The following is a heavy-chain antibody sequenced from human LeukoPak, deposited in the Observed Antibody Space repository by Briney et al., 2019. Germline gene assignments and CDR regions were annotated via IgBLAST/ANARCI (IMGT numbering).Heavy chain of an antibody. CDR1: GFTVSSNY. V-gene: IGHV3-66*01. CDR2: IYTSGST. J-gene: IGHJ4*02. CDR3: ARDSAGPRDY. Sequence: GGSLRLSCITSGFTVSSNYMSWVRQAPGKGLEWVSVIYTSGSTYYADSVKGRFTISRDNSKNTLYLQMNRLRAEDTAVYYCARDSAGPRDYWGQGTLVTVSS.